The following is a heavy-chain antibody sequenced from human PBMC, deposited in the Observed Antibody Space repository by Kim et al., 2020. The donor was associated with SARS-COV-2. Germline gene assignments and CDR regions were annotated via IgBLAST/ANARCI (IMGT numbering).Heavy chain of an antibody. CDR3: ARGVIVAAGFRRGNWFDP. D-gene: IGHD6-13*01. CDR2: IYYSGST. J-gene: IGHJ5*02. Sequence: SETLSLTCTVSGGSISSYYWSWIRQPPGKGLEWIGYIYYSGSTNYNPSLKSRVTISVDTSKNQFSLKLSSVPAADTAVYYCARGVIVAAGFRRGNWFDPWGQGTLVTVSS. V-gene: IGHV4-59*13. CDR1: GGSISSYY.